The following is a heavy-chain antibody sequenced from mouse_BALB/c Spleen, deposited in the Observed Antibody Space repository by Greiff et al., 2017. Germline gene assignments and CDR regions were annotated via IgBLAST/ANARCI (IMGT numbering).Heavy chain of an antibody. D-gene: IGHD1-2*01. V-gene: IGHV1-5*01. CDR3: TRKSYGYYAMDY. CDR2: IYPGNSDT. Sequence: VQLKQSGTVLARPGASVKMSCKASGYSFTRYWMHWVKQRPGQGLEWIGAIYPGNSDTSYNQKFKGKAKLTAVTSASTAYMELSSLTNEDSAVYYCTRKSYGYYAMDYWGQGTSVTVSS. J-gene: IGHJ4*01. CDR1: GYSFTRYW.